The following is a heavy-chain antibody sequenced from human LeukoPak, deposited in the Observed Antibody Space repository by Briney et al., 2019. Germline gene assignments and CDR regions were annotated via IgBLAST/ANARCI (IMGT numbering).Heavy chain of an antibody. CDR3: ARRTSGVGLDY. J-gene: IGHJ4*02. D-gene: IGHD2-8*01. CDR2: ISYDGSNK. CDR1: GFTVSSNY. Sequence: GGSLRLSCAASGFTVSSNYMSWVRQAPGKGLEWVAVISYDGSNKYYADSVKGRFAISRDNSRNTLWLQVNSLISEDTAVYYCARRTSGVGLDYWGQGSLVTVSS. V-gene: IGHV3-30*09.